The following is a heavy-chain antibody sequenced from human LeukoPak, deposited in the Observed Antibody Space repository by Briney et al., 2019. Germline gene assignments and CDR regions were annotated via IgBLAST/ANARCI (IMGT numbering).Heavy chain of an antibody. CDR3: ARRYSSSWYRYYYYYYMDV. V-gene: IGHV1-2*02. D-gene: IGHD6-13*01. Sequence: ASVKVSCKASGYIFTGYYMHWVRQAPGQGLEWMGWINPNSGDTNYAQKLQGRVTMTTDTSTSTAYMELRSLRSDDTAVYYCARRYSSSWYRYYYYYYMDVWGKGTTVTISS. CDR1: GYIFTGYY. J-gene: IGHJ6*03. CDR2: INPNSGDT.